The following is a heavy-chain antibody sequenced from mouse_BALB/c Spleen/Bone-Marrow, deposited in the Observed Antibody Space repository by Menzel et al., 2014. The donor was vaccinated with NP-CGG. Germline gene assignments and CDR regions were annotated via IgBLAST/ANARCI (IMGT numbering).Heavy chain of an antibody. V-gene: IGHV5-6-3*01. CDR3: VRGNYGNYVDYFDF. J-gene: IGHJ2*01. D-gene: IGHD2-1*01. Sequence: EVQGVESGGGLVQPGGSLKLSCAASGFTFSNYGMSLVRQTPDKRLELVATINGNGGSTYYPDGVKGRFTISRDTAKNTLYLQMSSLKSEETAMYYCVRGNYGNYVDYFDFWGQGTTLTVSS. CDR2: INGNGGST. CDR1: GFTFSNYG.